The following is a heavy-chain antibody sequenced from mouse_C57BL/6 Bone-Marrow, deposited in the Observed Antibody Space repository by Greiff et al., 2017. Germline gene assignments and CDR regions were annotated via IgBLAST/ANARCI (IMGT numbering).Heavy chain of an antibody. Sequence: QVQLQQSGPGLVQPSQSLSITCTVSGFSLTSYGVHWVRQSPGKGLEWLGVIWSGGSTDYNAAFISRLSISKDNSKSQVFFKMNNLQADDTAIYYCASKGGYFDYWDQGTTLTVSS. CDR3: ASKGGYFDY. CDR2: IWSGGST. V-gene: IGHV2-2*01. CDR1: GFSLTSYG. J-gene: IGHJ2*01.